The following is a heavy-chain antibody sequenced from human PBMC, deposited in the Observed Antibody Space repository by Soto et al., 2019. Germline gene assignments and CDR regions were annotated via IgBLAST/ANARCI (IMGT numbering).Heavy chain of an antibody. Sequence: SETLSLTCVLSGSLPVGSLSTYFWTWIRQPPGKGLEWIGEINHSGSPNYSPSLRGRVTISLDTSKKQFSLNPSSVTAADTAVYFCARARFSQWSQDYYGLDVWGQGTTVTVSS. CDR3: ARARFSQWSQDYYGLDV. V-gene: IGHV4-34*01. CDR1: GSLPVGSLSTYF. J-gene: IGHJ6*02. D-gene: IGHD3-3*01. CDR2: INHSGSP.